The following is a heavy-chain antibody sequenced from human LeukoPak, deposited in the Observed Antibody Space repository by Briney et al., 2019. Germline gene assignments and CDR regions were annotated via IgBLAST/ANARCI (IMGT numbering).Heavy chain of an antibody. Sequence: PGGSLRLSCVASGFTFSDFAMHWVRQASGKGLEWVGRIRNKGNNYATAFAASVKGRFTISRDDSKNTAYLQMNSLKTEDTAVYYCSREVDGDGYNSDWGQGTLVTVSS. J-gene: IGHJ4*02. D-gene: IGHD5-24*01. V-gene: IGHV3-73*01. CDR3: SREVDGDGYNSD. CDR2: IRNKGNNYAT. CDR1: GFTFSDFA.